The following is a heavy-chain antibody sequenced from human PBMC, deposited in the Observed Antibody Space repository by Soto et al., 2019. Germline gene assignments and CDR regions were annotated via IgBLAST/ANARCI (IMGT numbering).Heavy chain of an antibody. CDR2: IWYDGSNK. Sequence: QVQLVESGGGMVQPGRSLRLSCAASGFTFSSYGMHWVRQAPGKGLEWVAVIWYDGSNKYYADSVKGRFTISRDNSKNTLYLQMNSLRAEDTAVYYCARDGLYSSSLYGALGAHFDFWRQGTLVTVSS. CDR3: ARDGLYSSSLYGALGAHFDF. CDR1: GFTFSSYG. V-gene: IGHV3-33*01. J-gene: IGHJ4*02. D-gene: IGHD6-13*01.